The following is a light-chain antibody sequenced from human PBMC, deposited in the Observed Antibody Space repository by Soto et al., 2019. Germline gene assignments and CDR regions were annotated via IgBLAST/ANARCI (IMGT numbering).Light chain of an antibody. CDR2: GAS. Sequence: EIVLTQSPGTLSLSPGERATLSCRASQSVSSSYLAWYQQKPGQAPRLLIYGASSRATGIPDRFSGSVSGRDFTLSISRLEPEDFSVYYCEQYGSSPRVTFGGGTKVEIK. V-gene: IGKV3-20*01. CDR1: QSVSSSY. CDR3: EQYGSSPRVT. J-gene: IGKJ4*01.